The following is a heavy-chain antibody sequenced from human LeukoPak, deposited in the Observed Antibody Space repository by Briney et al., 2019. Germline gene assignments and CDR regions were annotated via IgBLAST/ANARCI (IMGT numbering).Heavy chain of an antibody. V-gene: IGHV4-59*01. CDR3: ARVRGAVDALGWFDP. CDR1: GGSITSDY. Sequence: PSETLSLTCAVSGGSITSDYWSWIRQPPGKRLEWLVFISHSGSSNYNPSLKSRVTMSVDTSKTHFSLRLSSVTAADTAIYYCARVRGAVDALGWFDPWGQGTLVTVSS. J-gene: IGHJ5*02. CDR2: ISHSGSS. D-gene: IGHD1-26*01.